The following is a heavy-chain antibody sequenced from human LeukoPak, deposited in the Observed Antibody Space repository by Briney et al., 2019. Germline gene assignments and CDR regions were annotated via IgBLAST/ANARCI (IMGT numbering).Heavy chain of an antibody. CDR1: GFTFDDYA. J-gene: IGHJ3*02. V-gene: IGHV3-9*01. CDR2: ISWNSGSI. CDR3: AKGLGGI. D-gene: IGHD6-6*01. Sequence: GGSLRLSCAASGFTFDDYAMHWVRQAPGKGLEWVSGISWNSGSIGYADSVKGRFTISRDNAKNSLYLQMNSLRAEDTALHYCAKGLGGIWGQGTTVTVSS.